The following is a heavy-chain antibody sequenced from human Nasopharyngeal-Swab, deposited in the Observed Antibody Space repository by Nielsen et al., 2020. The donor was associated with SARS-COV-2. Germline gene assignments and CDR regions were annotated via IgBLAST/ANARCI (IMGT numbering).Heavy chain of an antibody. V-gene: IGHV1-2*04. J-gene: IGHJ6*02. CDR1: GYTFTGYY. D-gene: IGHD5-12*01. CDR2: INPNSGGT. Sequence: ASVKVSCKASGYTFTGYYMHWVRQAPGQGLEWMGWINPNSGGTNYVQKFQGWVTMTRDTSISTAYMELSRLRSDDTAVYYCARERRIVATILSDYYYGMDVWGQGTTVTVSS. CDR3: ARERRIVATILSDYYYGMDV.